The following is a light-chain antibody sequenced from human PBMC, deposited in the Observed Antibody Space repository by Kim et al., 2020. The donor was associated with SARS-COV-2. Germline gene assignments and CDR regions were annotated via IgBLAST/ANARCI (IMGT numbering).Light chain of an antibody. CDR3: HQYNNWPHT. CDR1: QSVSNN. Sequence: SVSPGDRVTLSCRASQSVSNNLAWYQQKPGQAPRLLIYGASTRATGIPTRLSGSGSGTEFTLTISSLQSEDFAVYYCHQYNNWPHTLGQGTKLEI. J-gene: IGKJ2*01. CDR2: GAS. V-gene: IGKV3-15*01.